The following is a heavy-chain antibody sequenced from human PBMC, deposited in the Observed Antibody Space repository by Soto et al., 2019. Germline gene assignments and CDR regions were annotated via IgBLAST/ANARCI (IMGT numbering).Heavy chain of an antibody. Sequence: QLQLQESGPGLVKPSETLSLTCIVSGGSVSSSNYYWGWVRQSPGKGLEWIGSIYYSGNTYYNPSLESRVTISVDKFNNEFSLKVISVTAADTAVYYCARLEGLATISYYFDFWGQGSLVTVSS. D-gene: IGHD3-9*01. J-gene: IGHJ4*02. V-gene: IGHV4-39*01. CDR1: GGSVSSSNYY. CDR2: IYYSGNT. CDR3: ARLEGLATISYYFDF.